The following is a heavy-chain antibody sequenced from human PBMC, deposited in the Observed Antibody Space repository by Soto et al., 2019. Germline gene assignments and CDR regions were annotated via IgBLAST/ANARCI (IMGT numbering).Heavy chain of an antibody. Sequence: DSVRVSCRFPKNTHTELTIDWLRQAPGKGLEWMGRSAPEEGEPIYSQKFQGRVSMTEDPSTDPAYMELTSPKIEDSDGSFYGAYTTIVGTIGTSVCWGQGNQVTVSS. CDR1: KNTHTELT. J-gene: IGHJ4*02. V-gene: IGHV1-24*01. CDR3: GAYTTIVGTIGTSVC. D-gene: IGHD2-2*02. CDR2: SAPEEGEP.